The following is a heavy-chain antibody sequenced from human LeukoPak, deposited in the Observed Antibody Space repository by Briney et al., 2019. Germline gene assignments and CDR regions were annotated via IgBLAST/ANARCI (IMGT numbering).Heavy chain of an antibody. CDR3: AKGPYYGLYYFDY. J-gene: IGHJ4*02. Sequence: GGSLRLSCAASGFTFSSYGMHWVRQAPGKGLEWVAVISYDGSNKYYADSVKGRFTISRDNSKNTLYLQMNSLRAEGTAVYYCAKGPYYGLYYFDYWGQGTLVTVSS. CDR2: ISYDGSNK. V-gene: IGHV3-30*18. CDR1: GFTFSSYG. D-gene: IGHD3-10*01.